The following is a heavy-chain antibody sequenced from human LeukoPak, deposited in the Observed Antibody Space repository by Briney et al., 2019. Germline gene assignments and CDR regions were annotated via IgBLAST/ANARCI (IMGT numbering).Heavy chain of an antibody. D-gene: IGHD3-9*01. Sequence: GGSLRLSCAASGFIFRIYWMHCVRHAPGKALAWVSRINSDGSSTSYADSVKGRFTISRDNAKNTLYLQMNSLRAEDTAVYYCACLTGYYDFDYWGQGTLVTVSS. CDR3: ACLTGYYDFDY. CDR1: GFIFRIYW. CDR2: INSDGSST. J-gene: IGHJ4*02. V-gene: IGHV3-74*01.